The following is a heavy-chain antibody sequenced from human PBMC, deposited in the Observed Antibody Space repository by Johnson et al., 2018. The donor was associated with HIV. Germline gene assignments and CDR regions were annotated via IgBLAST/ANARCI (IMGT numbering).Heavy chain of an antibody. CDR1: GFRFDDYG. CDR2: ISYDGSNK. J-gene: IGHJ3*02. Sequence: VESGGGVVRPGGSLRLSCAVAGFRFDDYGMHWVRQAPGKGLEWVAVISYDGSNKYYADSVKGRFTISRDNSKNTLYLQMNSLRAEDTAVYYCARDDTMMHGFDIWGQGTMVTVSS. D-gene: IGHD3-22*01. V-gene: IGHV3-30*03. CDR3: ARDDTMMHGFDI.